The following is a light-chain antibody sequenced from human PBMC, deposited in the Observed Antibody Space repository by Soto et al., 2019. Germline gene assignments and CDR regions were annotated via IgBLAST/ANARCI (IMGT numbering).Light chain of an antibody. Sequence: EIVLTQFPGTLFLSPGERATLSCRASQSVTSSSLAWYQQKVGRAPRVLIYGASNRATGIPARFSGSGSGTDFTLTISRLEPEDFAVYYCQQYGSSPWTFGQGTKVDIK. CDR2: GAS. J-gene: IGKJ1*01. V-gene: IGKV3-20*01. CDR1: QSVTSSS. CDR3: QQYGSSPWT.